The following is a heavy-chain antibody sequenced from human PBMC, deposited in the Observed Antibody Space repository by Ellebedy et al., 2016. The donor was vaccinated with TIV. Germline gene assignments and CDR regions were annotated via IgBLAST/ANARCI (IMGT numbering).Heavy chain of an antibody. CDR3: AKEDGIAAVGFLDH. J-gene: IGHJ4*02. CDR1: GVTFSTYA. V-gene: IGHV3-23*01. D-gene: IGHD6-13*01. CDR2: ISGSGCIT. Sequence: GESLKISCAASGVTFSTYAMSWVRQAPGKGLEWVSVISGSGCITNYADSVKGRFTVSRDNSQNTVFLQMNSLRAEDTAVYYCAKEDGIAAVGFLDHWGQGSLVTVSS.